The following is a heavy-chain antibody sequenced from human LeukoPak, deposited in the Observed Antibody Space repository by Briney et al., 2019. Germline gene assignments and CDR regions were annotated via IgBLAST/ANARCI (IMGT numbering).Heavy chain of an antibody. J-gene: IGHJ4*02. CDR3: ARDPASYGSGSYYNPCFDY. CDR1: GYTFTSYG. Sequence: GASVKVSCRASGYTFTSYGISWVRQAPGQGLEWMGWISAYNGNTNYVQKLQGRVTMTTDTSTSTAYMELRSLRSDDTAVYYCARDPASYGSGSYYNPCFDYWGQGTLVTVSS. CDR2: ISAYNGNT. D-gene: IGHD3-10*01. V-gene: IGHV1-18*01.